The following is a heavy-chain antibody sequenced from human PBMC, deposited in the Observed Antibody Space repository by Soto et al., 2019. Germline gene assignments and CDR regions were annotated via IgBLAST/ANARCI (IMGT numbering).Heavy chain of an antibody. CDR1: GYTFISYG. CDR2: INTYNSNT. V-gene: IGHV1-18*01. Sequence: QVQLVQSGSEVRKPGASVKVSCKTSGYTFISYGISWVRQAPGQGLEWMGWINTYNSNTNNAQKFQGRVTMTTDTSSNTAYMELRSLKSDDTDVYYCARDRPSSGWLGYFDPWGRGTLVTVSS. D-gene: IGHD6-19*01. CDR3: ARDRPSSGWLGYFDP. J-gene: IGHJ2*01.